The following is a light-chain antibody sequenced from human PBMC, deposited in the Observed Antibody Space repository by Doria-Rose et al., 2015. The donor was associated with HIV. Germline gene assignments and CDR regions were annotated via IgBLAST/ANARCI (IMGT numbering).Light chain of an antibody. CDR3: HQYGTSWT. CDR1: QSFSSTY. V-gene: IGKV3-20*01. CDR2: DGS. Sequence: EIVMTQSPGTLSLSPGERATLSCRASQSFSSTYLAWYQQKPGQAPSLLIYDGSTRATGIPDRFSASGSGTDFTLTINSLEPEDFALYYWHQYGTSWTFGQGTRVEI. J-gene: IGKJ1*01.